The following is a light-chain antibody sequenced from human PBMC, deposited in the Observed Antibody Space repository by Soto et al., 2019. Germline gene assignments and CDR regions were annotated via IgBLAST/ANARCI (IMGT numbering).Light chain of an antibody. CDR1: SSDFGSYNF. Sequence: QSVLTQPASVSGSPGQSITISCTGTSSDFGSYNFVSWYQQLPGKAPKLMIYEVSNRPSGVSNRFSGSKSGNTASLTISGLQAEDEADYYCSSYTTSSNYVFGSGTKVTVL. CDR2: EVS. CDR3: SSYTTSSNYV. V-gene: IGLV2-14*01. J-gene: IGLJ1*01.